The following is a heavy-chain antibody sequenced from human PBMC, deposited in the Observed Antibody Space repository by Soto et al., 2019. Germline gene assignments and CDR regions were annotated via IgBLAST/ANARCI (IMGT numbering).Heavy chain of an antibody. CDR1: GGSISSYY. CDR2: IYTSGST. CDR3: ARDRDYYDSSGYCWGWFDP. V-gene: IGHV4-4*07. D-gene: IGHD3-22*01. Sequence: LSLTCTVSGGSISSYYWSWIRQPAGKGLEWIGRIYTSGSTNYNPSLKSRVTMSVDTSKNQFSLKLSSVTAADTAVYYCARDRDYYDSSGYCWGWFDPWGQGTLVTVSS. J-gene: IGHJ5*02.